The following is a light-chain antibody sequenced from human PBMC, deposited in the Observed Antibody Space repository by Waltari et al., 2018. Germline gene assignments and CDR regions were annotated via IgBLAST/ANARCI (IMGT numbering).Light chain of an antibody. Sequence: DIQMTQSPSTLSASVGDRVTMTCRASQSINSWLAWYQQKPGKAPKVLIYQASSLKSGGSSRFSGSGSGAEFTLTISSLQPDDFATYYCQQYHTYPWTFGQGTKVEVK. CDR2: QAS. CDR1: QSINSW. J-gene: IGKJ1*01. V-gene: IGKV1-5*03. CDR3: QQYHTYPWT.